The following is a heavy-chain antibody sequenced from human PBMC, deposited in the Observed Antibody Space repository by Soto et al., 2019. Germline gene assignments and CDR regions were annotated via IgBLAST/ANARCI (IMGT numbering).Heavy chain of an antibody. D-gene: IGHD5-18*01. J-gene: IGHJ6*02. CDR3: ARSEKGYSYGHNGMDV. Sequence: ASVKVSCKASGYTFTGYYMHWVRQAPGQGLEWMGWINPNSGGTNYAQKFQGWVTMTRDTSISTAYMELSRLRSDDTAVYYCARSEKGYSYGHNGMDVWGQGTTVTVSS. CDR2: INPNSGGT. V-gene: IGHV1-2*04. CDR1: GYTFTGYY.